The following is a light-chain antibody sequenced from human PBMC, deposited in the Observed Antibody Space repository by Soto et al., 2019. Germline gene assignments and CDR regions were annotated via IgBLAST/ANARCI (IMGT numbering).Light chain of an antibody. V-gene: IGKV2-28*01. Sequence: DVVMTQSPLSLPVTPGEPASISCNSSQRLLNSNGYNYLHWYLQRPGQSPQLLIYLGSNRASGVPDRFSGSGAGTDFTLKISRVEAEDVGVYYCMQALQSPRTFGQGTKLEIK. CDR1: QRLLNSNGYNY. CDR2: LGS. J-gene: IGKJ2*01. CDR3: MQALQSPRT.